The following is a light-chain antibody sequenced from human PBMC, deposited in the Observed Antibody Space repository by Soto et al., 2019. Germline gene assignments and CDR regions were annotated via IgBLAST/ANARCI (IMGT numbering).Light chain of an antibody. Sequence: QSALTQPASVSGSPGQSITISCTGTSSDVGSYNLVSWYQQHPGKAPMLMIYEGTKRPSGVSNRFSGSKSGNTASLTISGLQAEDEADYYCCSYAGSSTYVFGPGTNSPS. CDR3: CSYAGSSTYV. CDR1: SSDVGSYNL. J-gene: IGLJ1*01. V-gene: IGLV2-23*01. CDR2: EGT.